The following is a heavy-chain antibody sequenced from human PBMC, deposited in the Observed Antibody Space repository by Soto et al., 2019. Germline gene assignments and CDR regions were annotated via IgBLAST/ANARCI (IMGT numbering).Heavy chain of an antibody. CDR2: IYNSGTT. Sequence: QVQLQESGPGLVKPSETLSLTCTVSGGSITRGGYYWSWIRQHPGKGLEWIGYIYNSGTTYYNPSLKSRVTISVDTSKNHFSLKLTSVTAADPAVYYCARDPAPWSQGTLVTVSS. CDR3: ARDPAP. V-gene: IGHV4-31*03. CDR1: GGSITRGGYY. J-gene: IGHJ5*02.